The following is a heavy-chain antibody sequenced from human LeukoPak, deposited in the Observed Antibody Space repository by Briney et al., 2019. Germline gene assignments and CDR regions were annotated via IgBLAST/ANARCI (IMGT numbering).Heavy chain of an antibody. CDR3: ATPSWSRDGYVGAFDI. CDR1: GGSISSGSYY. CDR2: IYTSGST. V-gene: IGHV4-61*02. Sequence: SQTLSLTCTVSGGSISSGSYYWSWIRQPAGKGLEWIGRIYTSGSTNYNPSLKSRVTISVDTSKNQFSLKLSSVTAADTAVYYCATPSWSRDGYVGAFDIWGQGTMVTVSS. D-gene: IGHD5-24*01. J-gene: IGHJ3*02.